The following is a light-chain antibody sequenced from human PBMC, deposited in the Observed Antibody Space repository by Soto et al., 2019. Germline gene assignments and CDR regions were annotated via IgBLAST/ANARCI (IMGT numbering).Light chain of an antibody. J-gene: IGLJ3*02. V-gene: IGLV2-14*01. CDR3: SSYTSRSTWV. CDR2: EVS. CDR1: SSDVGAYNY. Sequence: QAVVTQPASVSGSPGQSITISCTGTSSDVGAYNYVSWYQQHPGKAPKLMIYEVSNRPSGVSDRFSGSRSGNTASLTISGLQAEDESDYYCSSYTSRSTWVFGGGTKLSVL.